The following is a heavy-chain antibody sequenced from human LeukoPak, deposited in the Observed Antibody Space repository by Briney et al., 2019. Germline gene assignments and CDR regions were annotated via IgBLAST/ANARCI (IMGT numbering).Heavy chain of an antibody. D-gene: IGHD1-26*01. CDR1: GFTFSDFG. J-gene: IGHJ4*02. CDR3: ASRSDSDYFDY. CDR2: IRYDGNNK. V-gene: IGHV3-30*02. Sequence: PGGSLRLSCTTSGFTFSDFGMHWVRQAPGKGLEWVAFIRYDGNNKYFTDSVKGRFTISRDNSKTTLYLQMDSLRPEDTAVYYCASRSDSDYFDYWGQGTLVTVS.